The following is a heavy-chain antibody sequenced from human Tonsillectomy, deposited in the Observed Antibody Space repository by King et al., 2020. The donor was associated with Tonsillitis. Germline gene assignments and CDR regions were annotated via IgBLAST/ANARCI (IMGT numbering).Heavy chain of an antibody. CDR3: ARSWGLSTNWFDP. CDR2: IYYSGST. CDR1: GGSISSNSYY. D-gene: IGHD7-27*01. J-gene: IGHJ5*02. V-gene: IGHV4-39*01. Sequence: MQLQESGPGLVKPSETLSLTCTVSGGSISSNSYYWGWIRQPPGKGLEWIGSIYYSGSTYYNPSLKSRVTISVDTSKNQFSLKLNSVTAADSAVYYCARSWGLSTNWFDPWGQGTLVTVSS.